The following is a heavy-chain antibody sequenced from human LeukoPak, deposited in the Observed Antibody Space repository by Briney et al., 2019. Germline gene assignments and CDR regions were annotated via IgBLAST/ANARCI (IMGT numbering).Heavy chain of an antibody. CDR2: MNPNSGNT. CDR1: GYTFTSYD. D-gene: IGHD3-3*01. CDR3: AREPITIFGVVILRHDAFDI. Sequence: ASVKVSCKASGYTFTSYDINWVRQATGQGLEWMGWMNPNSGNTGYAQKFQGRVTMTRNTSISTAYMELSSLRSEDTAVYYCAREPITIFGVVILRHDAFDIWGQGTMVTVSS. V-gene: IGHV1-8*01. J-gene: IGHJ3*02.